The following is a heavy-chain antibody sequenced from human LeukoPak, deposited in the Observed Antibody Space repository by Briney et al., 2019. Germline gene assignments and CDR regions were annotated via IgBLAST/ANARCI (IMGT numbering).Heavy chain of an antibody. CDR1: GFSVSNNY. D-gene: IGHD3-10*01. J-gene: IGHJ6*02. V-gene: IGHV3-53*01. CDR3: ARESGFGALFPHCMDV. CDR2: LFSGGNT. Sequence: PGGSLRLSCAASGFSVSNNYMSWARQAPGKGLEWVSVLFSGGNTYYADSVKGRFTISRDNSRNTLYLQMNSLRAEDTAVYYCARESGFGALFPHCMDVWGQGTTVTVSS.